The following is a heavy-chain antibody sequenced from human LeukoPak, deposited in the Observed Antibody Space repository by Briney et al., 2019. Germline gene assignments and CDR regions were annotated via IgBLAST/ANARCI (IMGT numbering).Heavy chain of an antibody. CDR1: GYTFTSYG. CDR2: ISAYNGNT. V-gene: IGHV1-18*01. Sequence: GASVKVSCKASGYTFTSYGISWVRQAPGQGLEWMGWISAYNGNTNYAQKLQGRDTMTTDTSTSTAYMELRSLRSDDTAVYYCARPQKGDTPGNWFDPWGQGTLVTVSS. CDR3: ARPQKGDTPGNWFDP. J-gene: IGHJ5*02. D-gene: IGHD2-2*02.